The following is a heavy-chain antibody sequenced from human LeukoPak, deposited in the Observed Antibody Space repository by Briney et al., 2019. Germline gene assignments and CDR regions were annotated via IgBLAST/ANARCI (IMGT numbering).Heavy chain of an antibody. CDR2: TYYRSEWHN. D-gene: IGHD6-19*01. Sequence: SQTLSLTCAISGDSVSSNSAAWNWIRQSPSRGLEWLGRTYYRSEWHNDYAVSVKSRITINADTSKNQFSLQLNSVTSEDTAVYYCASGWAIRFWGQGTLVTVSS. J-gene: IGHJ4*02. CDR3: ASGWAIRF. V-gene: IGHV6-1*01. CDR1: GDSVSSNSAA.